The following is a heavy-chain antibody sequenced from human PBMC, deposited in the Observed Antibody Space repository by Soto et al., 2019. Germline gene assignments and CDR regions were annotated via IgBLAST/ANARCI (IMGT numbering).Heavy chain of an antibody. Sequence: QVQLVQSGAEVKKPGSSVKVSCKASGGTFNNYAISWVRQAPGQGLEWMGGIIPVFGTAHYAQKFQGRVTITADESTSTAYMELSSLRSEDTAMYYCAREGYGDYGEPFDYWGHGTLVTVSS. CDR1: GGTFNNYA. CDR2: IIPVFGTA. CDR3: AREGYGDYGEPFDY. D-gene: IGHD4-17*01. V-gene: IGHV1-69*01. J-gene: IGHJ4*01.